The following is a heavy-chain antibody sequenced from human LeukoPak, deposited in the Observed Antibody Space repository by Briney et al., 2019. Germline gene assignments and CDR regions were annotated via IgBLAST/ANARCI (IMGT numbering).Heavy chain of an antibody. D-gene: IGHD6-19*01. Sequence: PGGSLRLSCAASGFTFSSYAMHWVRQAPGKGLEWVAVISHDGSHQDYADSVKGRFTISRDNSKNTLYLQMNSLRVEDTAVYYCARDWSSSGEDAFDIWGQGTMVTVSS. CDR1: GFTFSSYA. J-gene: IGHJ3*02. CDR2: ISHDGSHQ. CDR3: ARDWSSSGEDAFDI. V-gene: IGHV3-30*04.